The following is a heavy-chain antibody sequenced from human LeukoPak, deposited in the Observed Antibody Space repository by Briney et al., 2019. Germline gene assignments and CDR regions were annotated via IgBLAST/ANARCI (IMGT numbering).Heavy chain of an antibody. V-gene: IGHV3-30*02. D-gene: IGHD3-10*01. CDR3: AKDSHYYGSGSYSGYYMDV. CDR1: GFTFSSYG. CDR2: IQYDGSNK. Sequence: GGSLRLSCAASGFTFSSYGMHWVRQAPGKGLEWVAFIQYDGSNKYYADSVKARFTISRDNSKNTLYLQMNSLRAEDTAAYYCAKDSHYYGSGSYSGYYMDVWGKGTTVTISS. J-gene: IGHJ6*03.